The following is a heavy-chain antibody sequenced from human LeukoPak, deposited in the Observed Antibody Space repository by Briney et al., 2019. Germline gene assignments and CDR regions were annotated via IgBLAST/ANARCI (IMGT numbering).Heavy chain of an antibody. D-gene: IGHD2-2*01. CDR1: GGSISSSSYY. CDR3: ARGPDIVVVPAAHAFDI. V-gene: IGHV4-39*07. CDR2: IYYSGST. Sequence: SETLSLTCTVSGGSISSSSYYWGWIRQPPGKGLEWIGSIYYSGSTYYNPSLKSRVTISVDTSKNQFSLKLSSVTAADTAVYYCARGPDIVVVPAAHAFDIWGQGTMVTVSS. J-gene: IGHJ3*02.